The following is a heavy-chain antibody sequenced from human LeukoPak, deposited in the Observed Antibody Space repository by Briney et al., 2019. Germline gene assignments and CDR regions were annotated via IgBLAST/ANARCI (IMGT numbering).Heavy chain of an antibody. Sequence: GGSLRLSCAPSGFTVSSNFMIWVRQAPGKGLEWVSVIYTDGSAYYADSVKGRFTISRDSSRNTLYLQMNSLRAEDTAVYYCARGPGGGAFDFWGQGTLVTVSS. CDR1: GFTVSSNF. V-gene: IGHV3-53*01. D-gene: IGHD3-16*01. J-gene: IGHJ4*02. CDR3: ARGPGGGAFDF. CDR2: IYTDGSA.